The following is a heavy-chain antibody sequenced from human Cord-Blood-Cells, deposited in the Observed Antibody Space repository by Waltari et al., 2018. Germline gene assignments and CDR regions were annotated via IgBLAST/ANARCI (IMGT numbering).Heavy chain of an antibody. V-gene: IGHV1-69*01. Sequence: QVQLVQSGAEVKKPGSSVKVSCKSSGGTFSSYAISWVRQAPGQGLGWMGGIIPIFGTANYAQKFQGRVTITADESTSTAYMELSSLRSEDTAVYYCARLYSSSWYRYWGQGTLVTVSS. CDR2: IIPIFGTA. CDR1: GGTFSSYA. D-gene: IGHD6-13*01. CDR3: ARLYSSSWYRY. J-gene: IGHJ4*02.